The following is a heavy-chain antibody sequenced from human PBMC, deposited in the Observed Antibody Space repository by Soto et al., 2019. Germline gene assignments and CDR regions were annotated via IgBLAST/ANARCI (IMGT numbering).Heavy chain of an antibody. CDR3: ATWSYYYDSSGPNTLDYYYGMDV. CDR1: GYSFTSYW. J-gene: IGHJ6*02. D-gene: IGHD3-22*01. CDR2: IDPSDSYT. V-gene: IGHV5-10-1*01. Sequence: PGESLKISCKGSGYSFTSYWISWVRQMPGKGLGWMGRIDPSDSYTNYSPSFQGHVTISADKSISTAYLQWSSLKASDTAMYYCATWSYYYDSSGPNTLDYYYGMDVWGQGTTVTVSS.